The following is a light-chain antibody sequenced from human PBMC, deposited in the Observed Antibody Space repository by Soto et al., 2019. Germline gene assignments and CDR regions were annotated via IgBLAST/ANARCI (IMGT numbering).Light chain of an antibody. CDR1: QSISNY. V-gene: IGKV1-39*01. CDR2: AAS. Sequence: DIQMTQSPSSLSASVGDRITITYRASQSISNYLNWYQQKPGKAPKLLIFAASSLQSGVPSRFSGSRSGPDFTLTISSLQPEDFATYYCQQSYSSPPTFGQGTKVDIK. J-gene: IGKJ1*01. CDR3: QQSYSSPPT.